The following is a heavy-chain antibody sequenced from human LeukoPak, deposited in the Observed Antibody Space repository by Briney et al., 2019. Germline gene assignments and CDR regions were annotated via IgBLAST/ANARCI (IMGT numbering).Heavy chain of an antibody. V-gene: IGHV3-11*01. CDR3: ARRAASGRYFDY. D-gene: IGHD6-13*01. Sequence: PGGSLRLSCAASGFTFSDYYMTWIRQAPGKGLEWVSYISSGTTTYYADSVKGRFTISRDNAGNSLYLHMSSLRAEDTAVYYCARRAASGRYFDYWGQGTPVTVSS. CDR1: GFTFSDYY. CDR2: ISSGTTT. J-gene: IGHJ4*02.